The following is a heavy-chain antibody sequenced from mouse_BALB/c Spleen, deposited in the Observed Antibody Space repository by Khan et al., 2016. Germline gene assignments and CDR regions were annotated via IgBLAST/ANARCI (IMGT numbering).Heavy chain of an antibody. CDR2: ILPGNANS. V-gene: IGHV1-9*01. Sequence: VQLQESGAELMKPGASVKISCKATGYTFSNYWIEWVKQRPGHGLEWIGDILPGNANSNYNENLKGKATLTADTSSNTAYMQFSSLTSEDSAVYYCARAWYSMDYWGQGTSVTVSS. J-gene: IGHJ4*01. CDR3: ARAWYSMDY. CDR1: GYTFSNYW.